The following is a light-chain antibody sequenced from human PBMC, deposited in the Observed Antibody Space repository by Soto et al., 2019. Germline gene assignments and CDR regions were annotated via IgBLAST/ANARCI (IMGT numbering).Light chain of an antibody. Sequence: DIQMTQSPSTLSASVGDRITITCRASQSVSRRLAWFQQKPGKAPKLLIYDASSLESGGPSRFSRRGSGTEFTLTISSPQPDDCATYYWQTYKSYSLHTFGQGNKLEIK. CDR2: DAS. V-gene: IGKV1-5*01. CDR1: QSVSRR. J-gene: IGKJ2*01. CDR3: QTYKSYSLHT.